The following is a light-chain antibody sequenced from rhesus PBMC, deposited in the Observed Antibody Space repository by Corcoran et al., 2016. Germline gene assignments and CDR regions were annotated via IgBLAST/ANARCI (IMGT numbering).Light chain of an antibody. CDR2: GAS. J-gene: IGKJ3*01. CDR1: QSVSRY. Sequence: QVILTQSPATLSLSPGERATLSCRASQSVSRYLAWYQQKPGQAPRLLIYGASSRATGIPDRFSGSGSGTDFTLTISGLEPRDVGVYHCYQHSSGYFTFGPGTKLDIK. CDR3: YQHSSGYFT. V-gene: IGKV3-10*01.